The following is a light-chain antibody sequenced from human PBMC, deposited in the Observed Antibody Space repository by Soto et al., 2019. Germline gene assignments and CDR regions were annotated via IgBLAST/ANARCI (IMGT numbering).Light chain of an antibody. CDR2: AAS. J-gene: IGKJ5*01. CDR1: QSISRD. CDR3: QQSYSSLII. Sequence: DIQMTQSPSSLSASVGDRVIITCRTSQSISRDLNWYQQKPGKAPKVLIYAASSLQTGVPSRFSGSGSGTDFTLSISSLQPEDFATYYCQQSYSSLIIFGQGTRLEIK. V-gene: IGKV1-39*01.